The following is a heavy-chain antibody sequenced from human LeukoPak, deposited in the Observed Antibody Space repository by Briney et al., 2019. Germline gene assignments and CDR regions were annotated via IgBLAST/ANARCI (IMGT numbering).Heavy chain of an antibody. Sequence: ASVKVSCKASGYTFTGYYMHWVRQAPGQGLEWMGWINPNSGGTNYAQKFQGRVTMTRDTSISTAYMELSRLRSDDTAVYYCARDLGWSGYYYSPDYWGQGTLVTVSS. CDR3: ARDLGWSGYYYSPDY. J-gene: IGHJ4*02. V-gene: IGHV1-2*02. CDR2: INPNSGGT. CDR1: GYTFTGYY. D-gene: IGHD3-3*01.